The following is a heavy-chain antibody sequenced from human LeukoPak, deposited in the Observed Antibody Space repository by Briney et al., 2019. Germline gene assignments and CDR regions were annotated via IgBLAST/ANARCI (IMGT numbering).Heavy chain of an antibody. CDR1: GFTFGSYS. D-gene: IGHD2-2*01. CDR2: ISSSSSTI. V-gene: IGHV3-48*01. CDR3: ARYCSSASCYDLGDY. J-gene: IGHJ4*02. Sequence: PGGSLGLSCAASGFTFGSYSMNWVRQAPGKGLEWVSYISSSSSTIYYADSVRGRFTISRDNAKNSLFLQMNSLRAKDTAVYYCARYCSSASCYDLGDYWGQGTLVTVSS.